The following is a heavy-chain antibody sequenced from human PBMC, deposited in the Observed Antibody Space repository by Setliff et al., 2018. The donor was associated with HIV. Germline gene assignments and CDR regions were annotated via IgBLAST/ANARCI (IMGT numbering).Heavy chain of an antibody. D-gene: IGHD4-4*01. V-gene: IGHV3-30*04. J-gene: IGHJ6*03. CDR3: AKESGLYSNYNYYYYMDV. CDR2: MSYGRRNE. CDR1: GFTLNDYA. Sequence: PGGSLRLSCTASGFTLNDYAIHWVRQAPGKGLEWVALMSYGRRNEYSASVRGRFTISSDNSKNTLYLQMNSLRAEDTAVYYCAKESGLYSNYNYYYYMDVWGKGTTVTVSS.